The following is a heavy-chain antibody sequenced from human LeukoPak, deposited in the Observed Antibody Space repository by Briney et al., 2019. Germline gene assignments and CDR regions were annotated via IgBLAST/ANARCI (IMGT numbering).Heavy chain of an antibody. D-gene: IGHD5-12*01. V-gene: IGHV3-11*04. CDR2: ISSSGSTI. J-gene: IGHJ3*02. CDR1: GFTFSDYY. CDR3: ARSSRGGYEIRALDI. Sequence: GGSLRLSCAASGFTFSDYYMSWIRQAPGKGLEWVSYISSSGSTIYYADSVKGRFTISRDNAKNSLYLQMNSLRAEDTAVYYCARSSRGGYEIRALDIWGQGTMVTVSS.